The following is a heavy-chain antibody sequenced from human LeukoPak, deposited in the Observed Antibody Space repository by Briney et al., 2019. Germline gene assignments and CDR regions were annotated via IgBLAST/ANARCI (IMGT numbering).Heavy chain of an antibody. D-gene: IGHD5-24*01. Sequence: GGSLRLSCAASGFTFSSYWMSWVRQAPGKGLEWVANIKQDGSEKYYVDSVKGRFTISRDNAKNSLYLQMNSLRAEDTAVYYCAKSPWRSSLFYFDYWGQGTLVTVSS. V-gene: IGHV3-7*01. CDR2: IKQDGSEK. J-gene: IGHJ4*02. CDR3: AKSPWRSSLFYFDY. CDR1: GFTFSSYW.